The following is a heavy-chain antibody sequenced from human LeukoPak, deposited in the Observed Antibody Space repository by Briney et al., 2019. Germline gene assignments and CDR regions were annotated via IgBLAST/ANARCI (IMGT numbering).Heavy chain of an antibody. V-gene: IGHV1-69*05. J-gene: IGHJ4*02. CDR3: ARDLGILTGQEAPWDY. D-gene: IGHD3-9*01. CDR2: IIPIFGTA. CDR1: GGTFSSYA. Sequence: ASVKVSCKASGGTFSSYAISWVRQAPGQGLKWMGRIIPIFGTANYAQKFQGRVTITTDESTSTAYMELSSLRSEDTAVYYCARDLGILTGQEAPWDYWGQGTLVTVSS.